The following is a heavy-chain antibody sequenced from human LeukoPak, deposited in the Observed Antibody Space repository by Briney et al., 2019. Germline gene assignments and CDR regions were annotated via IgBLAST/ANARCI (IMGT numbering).Heavy chain of an antibody. CDR3: AREEYSYGPKTYFDY. Sequence: PGGSLRLSCAASGFTFSSYSMNWVRQAPGKRLEWVSYISGSDSTIYYADSVKGRFTISRDNAKNSLYLQMNSLRAEDTAVYYCAREEYSYGPKTYFDYWGQGTLVTVSS. CDR1: GFTFSSYS. V-gene: IGHV3-48*04. D-gene: IGHD5-18*01. J-gene: IGHJ4*02. CDR2: ISGSDSTI.